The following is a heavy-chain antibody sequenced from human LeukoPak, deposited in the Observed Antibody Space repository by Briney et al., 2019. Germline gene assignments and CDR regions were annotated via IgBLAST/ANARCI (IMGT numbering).Heavy chain of an antibody. Sequence: ASVKVSCKASGYTFTSYGISWVRQAPGQGLGWMGWISAYNGNTNYAQKLQGRVTMTTDTSTSTAYMELRSLRSDDTAVYYCAREAPSYDSSGYYGADNWFDPWGQGTLVTVSS. V-gene: IGHV1-18*01. CDR2: ISAYNGNT. D-gene: IGHD3-22*01. J-gene: IGHJ5*02. CDR3: AREAPSYDSSGYYGADNWFDP. CDR1: GYTFTSYG.